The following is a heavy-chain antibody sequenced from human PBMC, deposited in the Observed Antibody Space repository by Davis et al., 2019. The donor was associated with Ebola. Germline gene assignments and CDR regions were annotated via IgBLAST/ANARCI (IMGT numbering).Heavy chain of an antibody. J-gene: IGHJ4*02. V-gene: IGHV3-43D*03. CDR3: AKAPGPGYSTAWYVDY. D-gene: IGHD6-19*01. CDR2: ISWDGGST. CDR1: GFTFHDYA. Sequence: GGSLRLSCAASGFTFHDYAMHWVRQLPGKGLEWVSLISWDGGSTYYADSVKGRFTISRDNSKNSLYLQMNSLRREDTALYYCAKAPGPGYSTAWYVDYWGRGTRVTVSS.